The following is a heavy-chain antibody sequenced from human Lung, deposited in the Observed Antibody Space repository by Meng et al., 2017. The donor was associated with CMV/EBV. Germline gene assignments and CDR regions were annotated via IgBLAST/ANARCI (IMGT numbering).Heavy chain of an antibody. CDR1: GYTFTGYN. Sequence: ASXXVSXKASGYTFTGYNMHWVRQAPGQGLEWMGWINPDSCDTRHAEKFQGRVTLTRDTSITTAYMELSRLKSDDTAVFFCARLFHTSLGTNYYYGMDVWGQGXTVTVSS. D-gene: IGHD3-10*01. CDR3: ARLFHTSLGTNYYYGMDV. J-gene: IGHJ6*02. V-gene: IGHV1-2*02. CDR2: INPDSCDT.